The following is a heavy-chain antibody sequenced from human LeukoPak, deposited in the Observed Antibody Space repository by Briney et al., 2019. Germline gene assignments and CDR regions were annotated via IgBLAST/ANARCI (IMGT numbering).Heavy chain of an antibody. CDR3: ARTYSSSWSYCDS. CDR1: GSTFTRYY. Sequence: ASVKVSCKASGSTFTRYYIHWVRQAPGQGLDWMGMINPSSGSTRFAQMFQDRVTMTRDTSTSAVYTELSSLTSEDTAMYYCARTYSSSWSYCDSWGQGTLVTVSS. CDR2: INPSSGST. J-gene: IGHJ4*02. V-gene: IGHV1-46*01. D-gene: IGHD6-13*01.